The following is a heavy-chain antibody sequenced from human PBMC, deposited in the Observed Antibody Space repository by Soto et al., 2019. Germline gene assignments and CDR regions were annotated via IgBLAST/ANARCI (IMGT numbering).Heavy chain of an antibody. CDR3: TTAESTPFDY. J-gene: IGHJ4*02. CDR2: IKRKADGGTT. D-gene: IGHD3-10*01. V-gene: IGHV3-15*01. Sequence: GGSLRLSCAASGVTFSNARMNWVRQAPGKGLEWVGRIKRKADGGTTDYAAPVKGRFTISRDDSKNTLYLQMNSLKTEDTAVYYCTTAESTPFDYWGQGTLVTVSS. CDR1: GVTFSNAR.